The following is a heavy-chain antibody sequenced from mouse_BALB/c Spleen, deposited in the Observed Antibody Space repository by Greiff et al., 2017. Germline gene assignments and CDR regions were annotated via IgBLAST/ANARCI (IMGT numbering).Heavy chain of an antibody. CDR1: GFTFSDYY. Sequence: EVNVVESGGGLVKPGGSLKLSCAASGFTFSDYYMYWVRQTPEKRLEWVATISDGGSYTYYPDSVKGRFTISRDNAKNNLYLQMSSLKSEDTAMYYCARDQASFAYWGQGTLDTVSA. V-gene: IGHV5-4*02. CDR3: ARDQASFAY. CDR2: ISDGGSYT. D-gene: IGHD3-2*02. J-gene: IGHJ3*01.